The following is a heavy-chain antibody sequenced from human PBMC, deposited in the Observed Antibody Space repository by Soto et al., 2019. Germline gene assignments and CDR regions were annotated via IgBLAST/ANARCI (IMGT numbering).Heavy chain of an antibody. CDR2: ISYDGSNK. CDR1: GFTFSSYG. CDR3: AKGGGGWFGEGIDY. V-gene: IGHV3-30*18. Sequence: QVQLVESGGGVVQPGRSLRLSCAASGFTFSSYGMHWVRQAPGKGLEWVAVISYDGSNKYYADSVKGRFTISRDNSKNTMYLQMNSLRAEDTAVYYCAKGGGGWFGEGIDYWGQGTLVTVSS. D-gene: IGHD3-10*01. J-gene: IGHJ4*02.